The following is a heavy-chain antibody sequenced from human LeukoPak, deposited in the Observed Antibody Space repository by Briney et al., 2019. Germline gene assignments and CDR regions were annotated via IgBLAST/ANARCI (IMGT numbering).Heavy chain of an antibody. Sequence: GASVKVSCKASGYTFTSYDISWVRQAPGQGLEWMGGIIPIFGTANYAQKFQGRVTITADKSTSTAYMELSSLRSEDTAVYYCAKLGYSSGSYILRNEYLQHWGQGTLVTVSS. V-gene: IGHV1-69*06. D-gene: IGHD6-19*01. J-gene: IGHJ1*01. CDR3: AKLGYSSGSYILRNEYLQH. CDR1: GYTFTSYD. CDR2: IIPIFGTA.